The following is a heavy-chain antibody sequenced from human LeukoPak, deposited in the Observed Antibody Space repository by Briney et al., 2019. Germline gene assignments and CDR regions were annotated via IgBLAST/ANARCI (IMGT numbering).Heavy chain of an antibody. CDR2: INHSGST. V-gene: IGHV4-34*01. Sequence: SETLSLTCGVYGGSFSGYYWSWIRQPPGKGLEWIGEINHSGSTNYNPSLKSRVTISVDTTKNQFSLKLSSVTAADTAVYYCARGIRYSSSSRWFDPWGQGTLVTVSS. D-gene: IGHD6-6*01. CDR3: ARGIRYSSSSRWFDP. J-gene: IGHJ5*02. CDR1: GGSFSGYY.